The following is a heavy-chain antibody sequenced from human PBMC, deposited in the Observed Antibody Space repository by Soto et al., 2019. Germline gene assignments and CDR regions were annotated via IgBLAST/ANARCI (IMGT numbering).Heavy chain of an antibody. CDR1: GGSISTSNW. Sequence: QVQLQESGPGLVKPSGTLSLTCAVSGGSISTSNWWSWVRQPPGKGLGWIGEVYRTGSTNYNPSIESRLTIAVDKSKNQFSLKLTSVTAADTAVYYCARARATIAAAAIFDCWGQGTLVTVSS. D-gene: IGHD6-13*01. CDR3: ARARATIAAAAIFDC. CDR2: VYRTGST. V-gene: IGHV4-4*02. J-gene: IGHJ4*02.